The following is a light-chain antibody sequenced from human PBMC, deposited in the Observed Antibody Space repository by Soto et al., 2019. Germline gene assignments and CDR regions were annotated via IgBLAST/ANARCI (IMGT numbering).Light chain of an antibody. CDR3: QSYDSSLSAAV. J-gene: IGLJ7*01. Sequence: QPVLTQPPSVSGAPGQRVTISCTGSSSNIGAGYDVHWYQQLPGTAPKLLIYGHSNRPSGLPDRFSGSKSGTSASLAITGLQAEDEADYSCQSYDSSLSAAVFGGGTQLTVL. V-gene: IGLV1-40*01. CDR1: SSNIGAGYD. CDR2: GHS.